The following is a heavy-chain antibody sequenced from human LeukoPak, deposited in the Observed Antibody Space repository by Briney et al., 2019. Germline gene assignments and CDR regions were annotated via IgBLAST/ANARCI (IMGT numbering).Heavy chain of an antibody. V-gene: IGHV1-69*06. CDR3: ARATGVWFGELLPIDY. CDR1: GGTFSSYA. Sequence: SVKVSCKASGGTFSSYAISWVRQAPGQGLEWMGGIIPIFGTANYAQKFQGRVTITADKSTSTAYMELSSLRSEDTAMYYCARATGVWFGELLPIDYWGQGTLVTVSS. CDR2: IIPIFGTA. D-gene: IGHD3-10*01. J-gene: IGHJ4*02.